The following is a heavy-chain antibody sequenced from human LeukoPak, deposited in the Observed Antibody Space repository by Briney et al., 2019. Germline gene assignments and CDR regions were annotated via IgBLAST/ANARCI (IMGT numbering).Heavy chain of an antibody. Sequence: GGSLRLSCAASGFTFSDYAMTWVRQAPGKGLEWVSAISGSGGITYYADSVKGRFTISRDNSKNTGYLQLNTLRAEDTAVYYCAKGSRSNGYYIDYWGQGTLVTVSS. D-gene: IGHD6-6*01. J-gene: IGHJ4*02. CDR3: AKGSRSNGYYIDY. CDR1: GFTFSDYA. CDR2: ISGSGGIT. V-gene: IGHV3-23*01.